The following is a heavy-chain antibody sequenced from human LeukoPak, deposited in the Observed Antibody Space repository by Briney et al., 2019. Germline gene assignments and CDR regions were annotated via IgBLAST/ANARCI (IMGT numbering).Heavy chain of an antibody. V-gene: IGHV1-8*01. D-gene: IGHD3-10*01. CDR3: VRDGEGVAISVNYWFDP. Sequence: GASVKVSCKASGFTFTSYDINWVRQASGQGLEWMGWMNPNNGNTGYAQKFQGRVIMTRDTSISTAYMGLRDLRSEDTAVYYCVRDGEGVAISVNYWFDPWGQGTLVTVSS. J-gene: IGHJ5*02. CDR1: GFTFTSYD. CDR2: MNPNNGNT.